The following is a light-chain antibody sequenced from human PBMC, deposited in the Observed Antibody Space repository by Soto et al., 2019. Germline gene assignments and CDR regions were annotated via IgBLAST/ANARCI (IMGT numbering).Light chain of an antibody. J-gene: IGLJ1*01. CDR3: CSYAGSSTYV. CDR2: EGS. Sequence: QSALTQPASVSGSPGQSITMSCTGTSSDFGSYNLVSWYQQHPGKAPKLMIYEGSKWPSGVSNRFSGSKSGNTASLTISGLQAEDEADYYCCSYAGSSTYVFGTGTKLTVL. CDR1: SSDFGSYNL. V-gene: IGLV2-23*01.